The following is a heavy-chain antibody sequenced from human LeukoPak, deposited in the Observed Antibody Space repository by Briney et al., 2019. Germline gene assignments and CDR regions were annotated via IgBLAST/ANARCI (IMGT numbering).Heavy chain of an antibody. J-gene: IGHJ4*02. Sequence: ASVKVSCKSSGHTLNNHFIHWVRQAPGQGLEWMGMINPRDGSTRTLQRFQGRLTMTRDTSTSTLYMGLSSLRSEDTATYFCARGADQEFDFWGQRTLVTVSS. CDR3: ARGADQEFDF. V-gene: IGHV1-46*02. CDR2: INPRDGST. CDR1: GHTLNNHF.